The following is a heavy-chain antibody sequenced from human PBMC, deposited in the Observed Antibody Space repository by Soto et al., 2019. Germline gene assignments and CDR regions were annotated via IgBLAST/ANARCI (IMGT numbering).Heavy chain of an antibody. V-gene: IGHV2-26*01. CDR2: IFSNDEK. CDR3: ARMGYDFWSGAIKSSNWFDP. CDR1: GFSLSNATMG. D-gene: IGHD3-3*01. J-gene: IGHJ5*02. Sequence: GSGPTLVNPTETLTLTCTVSGFSLSNATMGVSWIRQPPGKALEWLAHIFSNDEKSYSTSLKSRLTISKDTSKSQVVLTMTNMDPVDTATYYCARMGYDFWSGAIKSSNWFDPWGQGTLVTVSS.